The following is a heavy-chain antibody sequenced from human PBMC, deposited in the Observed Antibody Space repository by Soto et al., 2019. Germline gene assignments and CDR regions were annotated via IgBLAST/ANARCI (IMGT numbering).Heavy chain of an antibody. J-gene: IGHJ4*02. CDR3: AKDDHYCSGGSCYPYYFDY. CDR1: GFTFSSYA. Sequence: GGSLRLSCAASGFTFSSYAMSWVRQAPGKGLEWVSAISGSGGSTYYADSVKGRFTISRDNSKNTLYLQMNSLRAEDTAVYYCAKDDHYCSGGSCYPYYFDYWGQGTLVTVSS. V-gene: IGHV3-23*01. D-gene: IGHD2-15*01. CDR2: ISGSGGST.